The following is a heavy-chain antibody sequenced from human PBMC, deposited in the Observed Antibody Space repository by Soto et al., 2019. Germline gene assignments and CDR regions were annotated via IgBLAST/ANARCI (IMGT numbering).Heavy chain of an antibody. CDR2: ISGSGGST. J-gene: IGHJ4*02. D-gene: IGHD1-26*01. CDR3: AKRGGIVGATYFDY. CDR1: GFTFSTYA. Sequence: EVQLLESGGGLVQPGGSLILSCAASGFTFSTYAMSWVRQAPGKGLEWVSAISGSGGSTYYADSVKGRFTISRDNSKNTLYLQMNSLRAEDTAVYYCAKRGGIVGATYFDYWGQGTLVTVSS. V-gene: IGHV3-23*01.